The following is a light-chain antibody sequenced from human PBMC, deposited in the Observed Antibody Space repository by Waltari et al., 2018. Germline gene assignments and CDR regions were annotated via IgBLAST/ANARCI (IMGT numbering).Light chain of an antibody. CDR1: QSVSRT. CDR3: QHYVRLPAT. CDR2: GAS. J-gene: IGKJ1*01. V-gene: IGKV3-20*01. Sequence: EIVLTQSPGTLSLSPGERATLSCRASQSVSRTLAWYQQKPGQAPQLLIYGASIRATGSPDRFTGSGSGTDFSLTISSLEPEDFAIYFCQHYVRLPATFGQGTKVEIK.